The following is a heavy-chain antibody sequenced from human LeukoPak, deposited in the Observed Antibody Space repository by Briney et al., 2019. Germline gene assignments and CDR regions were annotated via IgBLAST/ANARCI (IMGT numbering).Heavy chain of an antibody. CDR2: IKQDGSEK. J-gene: IGHJ4*02. CDR1: GFTFSSYV. CDR3: ARDQGLFDY. D-gene: IGHD3-16*01. V-gene: IGHV3-7*01. Sequence: GRSLRLSCAASGFTFSSYVMHWVRQAPGKGLEWVANIKQDGSEKYYVDSVKGRFTISRDNTKNSLHLQMNSLRDEDTAVYYCARDQGLFDYWGQGTLVTVSS.